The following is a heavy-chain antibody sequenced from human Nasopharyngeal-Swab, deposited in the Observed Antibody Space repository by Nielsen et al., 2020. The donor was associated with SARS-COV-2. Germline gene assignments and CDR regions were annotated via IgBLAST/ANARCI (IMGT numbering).Heavy chain of an antibody. CDR3: AKRGGELSSWGWFDP. CDR2: ISGSGGIT. D-gene: IGHD3-16*02. Sequence: GESLKISCAASGFTFSSYAMSWVRQAPGKGLEWVSGISGSGGITYYADSVKGRFTISRDNSKNTLYLQMNSLRAEDTALYYCAKRGGELSSWGWFDPWGQGTLVTVSS. V-gene: IGHV3-23*01. CDR1: GFTFSSYA. J-gene: IGHJ5*02.